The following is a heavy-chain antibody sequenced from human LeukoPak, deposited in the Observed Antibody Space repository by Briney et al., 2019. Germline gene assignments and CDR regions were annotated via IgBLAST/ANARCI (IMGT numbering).Heavy chain of an antibody. V-gene: IGHV3-21*01. CDR2: ISSDGTYI. D-gene: IGHD3-3*01. Sequence: GGSLRLSCAVSGFTFNYYGMNWVRQAPGKGLEWVSSISSDGTYIYYADSVKGRFTISRDTAKKSLYLHMNSLKVEDTAVYYCARAPRGYDFWSGYYPDYWGQGTLVTVSS. J-gene: IGHJ4*02. CDR3: ARAPRGYDFWSGYYPDY. CDR1: GFTFNYYG.